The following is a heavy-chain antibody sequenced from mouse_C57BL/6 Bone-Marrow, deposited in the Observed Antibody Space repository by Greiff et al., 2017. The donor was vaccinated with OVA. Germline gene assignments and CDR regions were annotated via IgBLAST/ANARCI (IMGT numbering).Heavy chain of an antibody. CDR3: ARNFGFAY. J-gene: IGHJ3*01. CDR2: ISSGSSTI. CDR1: GFTFSDYG. Sequence: EVKLMESGGGLVKPGGSLKLSCAASGFTFSDYGMHWVRQAPEKGLEWVAYISSGSSTIYYADSVKGRFTISRDNAKNTLFLQMTSLRSEDTAMYYCARNFGFAYWGQGTLVTVSA. V-gene: IGHV5-17*01.